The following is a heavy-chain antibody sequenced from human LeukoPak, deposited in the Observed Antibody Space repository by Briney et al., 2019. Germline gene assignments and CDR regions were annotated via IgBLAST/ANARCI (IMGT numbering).Heavy chain of an antibody. CDR3: AKDKESGFDP. CDR2: VSGSGGST. CDR1: GFTFSSYA. Sequence: GGSLRLSCAASGFTFSSYAMSWVRQGPGKGLEWVSAVSGSGGSTYYADSVKGRFTISRDNSKNTLYLQMSSLRAEDTAVYYCAKDKESGFDPWGQGTLVTVSS. V-gene: IGHV3-23*01. J-gene: IGHJ5*02. D-gene: IGHD3-3*01.